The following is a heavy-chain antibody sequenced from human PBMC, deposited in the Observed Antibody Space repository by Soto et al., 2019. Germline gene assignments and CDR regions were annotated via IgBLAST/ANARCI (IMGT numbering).Heavy chain of an antibody. J-gene: IGHJ4*02. Sequence: PSETLSLTCTVSGGPISSSSYYWGWIRQPPGKGLEWIGSIYYSGSTYYNVSLKSRVTISVDTSKNQFSLKLSSVTAADTAVYYCARHAYAGLYGSGSYYTPLDYWGQGTQVTVSS. V-gene: IGHV4-39*01. CDR2: IYYSGST. CDR1: GGPISSSSYY. CDR3: ARHAYAGLYGSGSYYTPLDY. D-gene: IGHD3-10*01.